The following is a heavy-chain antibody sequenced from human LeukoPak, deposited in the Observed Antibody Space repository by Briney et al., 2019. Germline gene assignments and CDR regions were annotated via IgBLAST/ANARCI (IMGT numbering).Heavy chain of an antibody. V-gene: IGHV4-38-2*02. Sequence: SETLSLTCTVSGYSISSGYWGWIRQPPGKGLEWIGSIYHSGSAYYNPSLKSRVTISVDTSKNQFSLKLSSVTAADTAVYYCARDKLHCSGGSCYSDYSYYYMDVWGKGTTVTVSS. D-gene: IGHD2-15*01. CDR3: ARDKLHCSGGSCYSDYSYYYMDV. CDR2: IYHSGSA. J-gene: IGHJ6*03. CDR1: GYSISSGY.